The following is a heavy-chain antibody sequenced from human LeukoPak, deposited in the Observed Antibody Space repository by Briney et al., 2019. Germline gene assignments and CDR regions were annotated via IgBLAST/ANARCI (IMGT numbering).Heavy chain of an antibody. Sequence: ASVKVSCKASGYTFTSYYMHWVRQAPGQGLEWMGIINPSGGSTSYAQKFQGRVTMTRDTSTSTVYMELSSLRSEDTAVYYCARDSDCGGDCYIAFDIWGQGTMVTVSS. CDR1: GYTFTSYY. V-gene: IGHV1-46*01. CDR2: INPSGGST. D-gene: IGHD2-21*02. CDR3: ARDSDCGGDCYIAFDI. J-gene: IGHJ3*02.